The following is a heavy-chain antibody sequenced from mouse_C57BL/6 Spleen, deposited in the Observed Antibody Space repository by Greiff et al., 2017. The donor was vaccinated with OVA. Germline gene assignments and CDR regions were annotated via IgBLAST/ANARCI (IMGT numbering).Heavy chain of an antibody. CDR1: GYTFTDYN. J-gene: IGHJ3*01. CDR2: INPNNGGT. Sequence: VQLQQSGPELVKPGASVKMSCKASGYTFTDYNLHWVKQSHGKSLEWIGYINPNNGGTSYNQKFKGKATLTVNKSSSTAYMELRSLTSEDSAVYYCARGVYYDYDGGFAYWGQGTLVTVSA. D-gene: IGHD2-4*01. V-gene: IGHV1-22*01. CDR3: ARGVYYDYDGGFAY.